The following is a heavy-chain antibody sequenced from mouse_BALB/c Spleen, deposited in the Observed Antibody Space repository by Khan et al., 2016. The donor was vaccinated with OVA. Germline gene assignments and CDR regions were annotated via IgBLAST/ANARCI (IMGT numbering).Heavy chain of an antibody. CDR1: GFTFSSFG. CDR3: ARSGDTTVVARGDFDV. J-gene: IGHJ1*01. V-gene: IGHV5-17*02. CDR2: ISSGSNTI. D-gene: IGHD1-1*01. Sequence: EVQLQASGGGLVQPGGSRKLSCAASGFTFSSFGMHWVRQAPEKGLEWIAYISSGSNTIYYADTMKGRFTLSSDNPKHTLFLQMTSLRSEDTAMYYCARSGDTTVVARGDFDVWGAGTTVTVSS.